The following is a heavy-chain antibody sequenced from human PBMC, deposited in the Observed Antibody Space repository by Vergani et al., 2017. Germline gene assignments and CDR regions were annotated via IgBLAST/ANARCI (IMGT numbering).Heavy chain of an antibody. CDR1: GYTFTIYA. CDR2: INAGNGNT. CDR3: ARGAVLLWFGEYARV. J-gene: IGHJ4*02. D-gene: IGHD3-10*01. Sequence: QVQLVQSGAEVTKPGASVKVSCKASGYTFTIYAMHWVRQAPGQRLAWMGWINAGNGNTKYSQKFQGRVTITRDTSTSTAYMELSSLRSEDTAVYYCARGAVLLWFGEYARVWGEGSLVTVSS. V-gene: IGHV1-3*01.